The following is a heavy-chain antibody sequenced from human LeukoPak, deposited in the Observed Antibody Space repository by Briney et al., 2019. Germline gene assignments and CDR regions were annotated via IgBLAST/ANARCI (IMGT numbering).Heavy chain of an antibody. CDR1: GFTFSSYA. V-gene: IGHV3-23*01. J-gene: IGHJ4*02. D-gene: IGHD3-22*01. CDR3: AKDPVYDSSGYYNSGPLDY. CDR2: ISGSGGST. Sequence: GGSLRLSCAASGFTFSSYAMSWVRQAPGKGLEWVSAISGSGGSTYCADSVKGRFTISRDNSKNTLYLQMNSLRAEDTAVYYCAKDPVYDSSGYYNSGPLDYWGQGTLVTVSS.